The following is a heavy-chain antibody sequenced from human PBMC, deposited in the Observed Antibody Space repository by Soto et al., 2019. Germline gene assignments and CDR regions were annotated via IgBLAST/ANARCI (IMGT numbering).Heavy chain of an antibody. CDR1: GFSLSTSGVG. Sequence: QITLKESGPPLVNPTQTLTLTCTFSGFSLSTSGVGVGWIRQPPGKALEWLALVYRDDAKRYSPSLKSRLTITQDTSKNQVVLTMTNLDPVDTATYYCARQRTTSSSFDPWGQGTLVTVSS. V-gene: IGHV2-5*02. J-gene: IGHJ5*02. D-gene: IGHD3-10*01. CDR3: ARQRTTSSSFDP. CDR2: VYRDDAK.